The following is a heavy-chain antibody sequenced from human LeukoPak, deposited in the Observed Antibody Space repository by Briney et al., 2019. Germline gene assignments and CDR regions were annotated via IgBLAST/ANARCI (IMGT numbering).Heavy chain of an antibody. V-gene: IGHV3-21*01. CDR2: ISSGGAYT. Sequence: GGSLRLSCTGSGFIFSSYGLFWVRQAPGKGLEWVSAISSGGAYTYYADSVKGRFTTSRDNALNSVSLQMNGLRAGDTAIYYCARDPEVPDYYSYLDVWGKGPTVTVSS. CDR1: GFIFSSYG. J-gene: IGHJ6*03. CDR3: ARDPEVPDYYSYLDV.